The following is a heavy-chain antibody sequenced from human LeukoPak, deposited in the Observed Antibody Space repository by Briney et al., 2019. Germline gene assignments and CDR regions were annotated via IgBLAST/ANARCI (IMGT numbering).Heavy chain of an antibody. J-gene: IGHJ4*02. Sequence: GGSLRLSCTASGFTFSSYWMNWVRRAPGKGLEWVANIKQDGSEKYYVDSVKGRFSISRDNAKNSLSLQMNSLRAEDTAVYYCARGRSLITMVRGLILGYWGQGTLVTVSS. V-gene: IGHV3-7*01. CDR1: GFTFSSYW. D-gene: IGHD3-10*01. CDR3: ARGRSLITMVRGLILGY. CDR2: IKQDGSEK.